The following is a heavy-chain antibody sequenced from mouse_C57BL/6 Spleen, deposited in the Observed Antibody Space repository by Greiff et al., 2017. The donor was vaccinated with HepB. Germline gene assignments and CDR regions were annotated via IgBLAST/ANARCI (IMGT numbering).Heavy chain of an antibody. CDR1: GYTFTDYY. J-gene: IGHJ2*01. D-gene: IGHD2-4*01. V-gene: IGHV1-75*01. Sequence: QVQLKESGPELVKPGASVKISCKASGYTFTDYYINWVKQRPGQGLEWIGWIFPGSGSTYYNEKFKGKATLTVDKPSSTAYMLLSSLTSEDSAVYFCARYGAYDYDVDEYYFDYWGQGTTLTVSS. CDR3: ARYGAYDYDVDEYYFDY. CDR2: IFPGSGST.